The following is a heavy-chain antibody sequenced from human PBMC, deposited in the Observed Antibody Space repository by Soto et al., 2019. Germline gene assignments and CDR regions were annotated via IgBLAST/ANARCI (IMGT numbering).Heavy chain of an antibody. CDR2: ISYDGSNK. V-gene: IGHV3-30*18. J-gene: IGHJ6*02. D-gene: IGHD1-26*01. CDR3: AKASWELPPSSAHGMDV. CDR1: GFTFSSYG. Sequence: PGGSLRLSCAASGFTFSSYGMHWVRQAPCKGLEWVAVISYDGSNKYYADSVKGRFTISRDNSKNTLYLQMNSLRAEDTAVYYCAKASWELPPSSAHGMDVWGQGTTVTVSS.